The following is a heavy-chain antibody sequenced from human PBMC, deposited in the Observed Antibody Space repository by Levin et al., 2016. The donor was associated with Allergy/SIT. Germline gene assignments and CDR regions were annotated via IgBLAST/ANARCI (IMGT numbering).Heavy chain of an antibody. Sequence: GGSLRLSCAASGFTFSSYAMSWVRQAPGKGLEWVSAVSGSGGSTYYPDSVKGRFTISRDNAKNTLYLQMNSLRAEDTAVYYCARRRPDFGFDWFDPWGQGTLVTVSS. CDR3: ARRRPDFGFDWFDP. CDR2: VSGSGGST. V-gene: IGHV3-23*01. D-gene: IGHD3-10*01. J-gene: IGHJ5*02. CDR1: GFTFSSYA.